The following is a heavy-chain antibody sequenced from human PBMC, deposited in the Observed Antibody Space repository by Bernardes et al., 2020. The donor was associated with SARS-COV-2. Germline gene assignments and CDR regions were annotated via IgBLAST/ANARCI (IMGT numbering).Heavy chain of an antibody. CDR3: ARAGGRTSLNWFDP. Sequence: LSLTCTVSGGSISSAGYYWSWIRQHPGKGLEWIGYIYYSGNTYYNPSLKSRVTISVDTSKNQFSLKLTSVTAADTAVYYCARAGGRTSLNWFDPWGQGILVTVSS. V-gene: IGHV4-31*03. D-gene: IGHD2-2*01. CDR2: IYYSGNT. J-gene: IGHJ5*02. CDR1: GGSISSAGYY.